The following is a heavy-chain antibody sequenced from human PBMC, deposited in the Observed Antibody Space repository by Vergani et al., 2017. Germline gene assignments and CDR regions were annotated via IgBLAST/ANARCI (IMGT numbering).Heavy chain of an antibody. J-gene: IGHJ4*02. CDR2: INPSGGST. D-gene: IGHD4-17*01. CDR3: ARAPYGDYVGPSFDY. V-gene: IGHV1-46*01. CDR1: GYTFTSYY. Sequence: QVQLVQSGAEVKKPGASVKVSCKASGYTFTSYYMHWVRQAPGQGLEWMGIINPSGGSTSYAQKFQGRVTMTRDTSTSTVYMELSSLRSDDTAVYYCARAPYGDYVGPSFDYWGQGTLVTVSS.